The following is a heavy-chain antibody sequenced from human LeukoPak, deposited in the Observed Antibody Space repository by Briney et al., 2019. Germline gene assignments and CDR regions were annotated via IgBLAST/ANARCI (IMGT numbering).Heavy chain of an antibody. J-gene: IGHJ4*02. Sequence: GGSPRLSCAASGFTFSSYSMNWVRQAPGKGLEWVSSISSSSSYIYYADSVKGRFTISRDNAKNSLYLQMNSLRAEDTAVYYCARSYYDFWSGFSSDRGGWTFDYWGQGTLVTVSS. CDR1: GFTFSSYS. D-gene: IGHD3-3*01. CDR2: ISSSSSYI. V-gene: IGHV3-21*01. CDR3: ARSYYDFWSGFSSDRGGWTFDY.